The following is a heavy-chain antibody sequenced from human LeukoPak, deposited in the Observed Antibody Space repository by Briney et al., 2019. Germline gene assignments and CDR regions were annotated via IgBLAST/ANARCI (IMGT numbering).Heavy chain of an antibody. V-gene: IGHV3-23*01. J-gene: IGHJ4*02. CDR3: AKDGRVLRYFDWLYPPYYFDY. CDR2: ISGSGGST. CDR1: GFTFSSYG. D-gene: IGHD3-9*01. Sequence: GGSLRLSCAASGFTFSSYGMSWVRQAPGKGLEWVSAISGSGGSTYYADSVKGRFTISRDNSKNTLYLQMNSLRAEDTAVYYCAKDGRVLRYFDWLYPPYYFDYWGQGTLVTVSS.